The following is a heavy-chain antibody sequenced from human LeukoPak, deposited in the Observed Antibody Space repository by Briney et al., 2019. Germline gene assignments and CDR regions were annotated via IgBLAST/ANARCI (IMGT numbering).Heavy chain of an antibody. V-gene: IGHV3-43D*03. CDR1: GFTFDEYA. CDR3: ARDAVQGAAAGYYMDV. D-gene: IGHD6-13*01. J-gene: IGHJ6*03. CDR2: ISWDGRDT. Sequence: GGSLRLSCGASGFTFDEYAIHWVRQAPGKGLEWVSLISWDGRDTFYTESVKGRFTISRDNAKNSLYLQMNSLRAEDTAVYYCARDAVQGAAAGYYMDVWGKGTTVTISS.